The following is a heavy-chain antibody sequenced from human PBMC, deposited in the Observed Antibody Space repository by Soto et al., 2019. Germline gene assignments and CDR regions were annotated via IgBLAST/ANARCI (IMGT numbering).Heavy chain of an antibody. J-gene: IGHJ5*02. V-gene: IGHV3-66*01. CDR3: ARDRKVGFDP. CDR1: GFTVSSDY. Sequence: GGSLRLSCAASGFTVSSDYMSWVRQAPGKGLEWVSVIYNGGTTYYADSVKGRFTISRDNSKNTLYLQMNSLRAEDTAVYYCARDRKVGFDPWGQGTLVTVSS. CDR2: IYNGGTT.